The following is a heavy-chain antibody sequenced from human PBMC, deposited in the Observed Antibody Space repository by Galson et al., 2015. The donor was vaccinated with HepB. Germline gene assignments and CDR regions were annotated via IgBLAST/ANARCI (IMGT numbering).Heavy chain of an antibody. D-gene: IGHD5-24*01. J-gene: IGHJ4*02. CDR3: ARSSEMATITDD. V-gene: IGHV1-18*04. CDR2: ISVHNGNA. CDR1: GYTFTRYG. Sequence: SVKVSCKASGYTFTRYGISWVRQAPGQGLEWMGWISVHNGNANYAQKFQGRVTMTTDTSTNTAYMELRSLRSDDTAIYYRARSSEMATITDDWGQGTLVTVSS.